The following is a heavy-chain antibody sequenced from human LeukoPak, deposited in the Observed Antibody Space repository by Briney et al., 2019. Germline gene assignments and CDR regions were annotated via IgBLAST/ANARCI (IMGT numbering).Heavy chain of an antibody. CDR1: GLTFSSYG. Sequence: GGSLRLSCAASGLTFSSYGMNWIRQAPGKGLEWLSYIDGSGGTIFYADSVKGRFTISRDNARNSLYLQMNSLTGEDTAVYYCVKNGNLIGVGFDYWGQGTLVTVSS. V-gene: IGHV3-48*03. D-gene: IGHD2-15*01. CDR3: VKNGNLIGVGFDY. CDR2: IDGSGGTI. J-gene: IGHJ4*02.